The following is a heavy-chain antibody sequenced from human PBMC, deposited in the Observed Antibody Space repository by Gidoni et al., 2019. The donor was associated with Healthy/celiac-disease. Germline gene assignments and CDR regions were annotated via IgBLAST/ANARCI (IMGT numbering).Heavy chain of an antibody. J-gene: IGHJ4*02. D-gene: IGHD2-2*02. CDR1: GFTSSSEG. V-gene: IGHV3-33*01. CDR2: IWYDGSHN. Sequence: QVQLVESGGGVVQPGRSLRLSCAASGFTSSSEGRHWVRQAPGKGLEWVAVIWYDGSHNYYADSVKGRFTISRDNSKNTLYLQMNSLRAEDTAVYYCARVGPGCSSTSCYTHLDYWGQGTLVTVSS. CDR3: ARVGPGCSSTSCYTHLDY.